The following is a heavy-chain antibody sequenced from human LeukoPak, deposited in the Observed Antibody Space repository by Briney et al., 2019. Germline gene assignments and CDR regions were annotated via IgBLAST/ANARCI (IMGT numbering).Heavy chain of an antibody. CDR1: GGSFSGYY. D-gene: IGHD1-1*01. V-gene: IGHV4-34*01. CDR2: INHSGST. J-gene: IGHJ4*02. Sequence: SETLSLTCAVYGGSFSGYYWSWIRQPPGKGLEWIGEINHSGSTNYNPSLKSRVTISVDTSKNQFSLKLSSVTAADTAVYYCARRPLKERCIDYWGQGTLVTVSS. CDR3: ARRPLKERCIDY.